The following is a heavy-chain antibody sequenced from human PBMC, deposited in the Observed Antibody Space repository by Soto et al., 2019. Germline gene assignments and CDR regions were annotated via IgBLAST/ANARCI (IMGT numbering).Heavy chain of an antibody. D-gene: IGHD4-17*01. J-gene: IGHJ4*02. CDR2: ISYIGST. CDR3: STRSSIPGDLVDY. V-gene: IGHV4-59*01. Sequence: SETLSLTCSVSGVSISSYYWSWIRQPPGKGLELIGYISYIGSTNYNPSLKSRVTISVDTSKNQFSLNLNSVTAADTAVYFCSTRSSIPGDLVDYWGQGTLVTVSS. CDR1: GVSISSYY.